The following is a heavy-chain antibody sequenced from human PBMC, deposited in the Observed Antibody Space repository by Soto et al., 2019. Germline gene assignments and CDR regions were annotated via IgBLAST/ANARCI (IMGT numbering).Heavy chain of an antibody. V-gene: IGHV1-3*01. CDR1: GYTFTSYT. Sequence: QVQLVQSGAEVKKPGASVKVSCKASGYTFTSYTMHWVRQAPGQRLEWMGWINAGNGNTKYSQKFQGRVTITRDTSASTAYMELSSLRSVDTALYYCARGPGGPDGPGDYWGQGTLVTVSS. J-gene: IGHJ4*02. CDR2: INAGNGNT. D-gene: IGHD2-15*01. CDR3: ARGPGGPDGPGDY.